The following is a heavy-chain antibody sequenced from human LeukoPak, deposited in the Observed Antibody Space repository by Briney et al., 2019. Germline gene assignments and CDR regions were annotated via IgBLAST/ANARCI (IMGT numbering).Heavy chain of an antibody. D-gene: IGHD5-12*01. CDR2: INHSGST. Sequence: ASETLSLTCAVYGGSFSGYYWSWIRQPPGKGLEWIGEINHSGSTNYNPSLKSRVTISVDTSKNQFSLKLSSVTAADTAVYYCARDIVATIGRSYYYYYGMDVWGQGTTVTVSS. CDR3: ARDIVATIGRSYYYYYGMDV. V-gene: IGHV4-34*01. CDR1: GGSFSGYY. J-gene: IGHJ6*02.